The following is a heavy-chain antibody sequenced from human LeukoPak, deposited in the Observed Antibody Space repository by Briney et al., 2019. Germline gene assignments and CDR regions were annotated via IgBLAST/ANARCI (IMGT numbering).Heavy chain of an antibody. V-gene: IGHV3-21*01. J-gene: IGHJ4*02. CDR3: AREETVTTNFDY. D-gene: IGHD4-17*01. Sequence: GGSLRLSCAASGFSFSSHSMNWVRQAPGKGLEWVSSISSSDTYIYYADSVKGRFTISRDNARNSLYLQMNSLRAEDTAVYYCAREETVTTNFDYWGQGTLVTVSS. CDR1: GFSFSSHS. CDR2: ISSSDTYI.